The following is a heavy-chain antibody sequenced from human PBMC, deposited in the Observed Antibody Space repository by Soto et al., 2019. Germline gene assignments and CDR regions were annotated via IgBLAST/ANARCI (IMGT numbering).Heavy chain of an antibody. V-gene: IGHV1-69*12. CDR2: IIPVFGTA. J-gene: IGHJ6*02. Sequence: QVQLVQSGAEVKKPGSSVKVSCKASGGSLSNYGISWVRQAPGQGLEWMGGIIPVFGTANYAQKFQGRVTITAGESTSIVYMDGTSLRSEDTAVYYCARGDATKIVVTTYYAMDVWGQGTTVTVSS. D-gene: IGHD3-9*01. CDR1: GGSLSNYG. CDR3: ARGDATKIVVTTYYAMDV.